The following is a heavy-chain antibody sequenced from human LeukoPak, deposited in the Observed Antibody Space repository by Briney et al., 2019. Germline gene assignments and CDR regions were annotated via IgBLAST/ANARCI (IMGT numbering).Heavy chain of an antibody. CDR2: IFYSGST. CDR3: ARQSYGGAYYFFGY. J-gene: IGHJ4*02. V-gene: IGHV4-59*08. D-gene: IGHD1-26*01. Sequence: SETLSLTCTVSSGSISGCYWTWIRQPPGKGLEWIGNIFYSGSTNYNPSLKSRVTISLDTSKKQFSLKLTSVTAADTAVYYCARQSYGGAYYFFGYWGQGTLVAVSS. CDR1: SGSISGCY.